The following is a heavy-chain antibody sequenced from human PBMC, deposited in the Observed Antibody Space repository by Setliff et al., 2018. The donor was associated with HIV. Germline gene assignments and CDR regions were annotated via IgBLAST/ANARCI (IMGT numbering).Heavy chain of an antibody. J-gene: IGHJ4*02. CDR1: GGSISSSSYY. Sequence: SETLSLTCTVSGGSISSSSYYWGWIRQPPGKGLEWIGEMSHSGSTKYNPSLKSRVTISGDTSKNQFSLNVNSVTAADTAVYYCVIFYILTPVDVRDYWGQGSLVTVSS. V-gene: IGHV4-39*07. CDR2: MSHSGST. CDR3: VIFYILTPVDVRDY. D-gene: IGHD3-9*01.